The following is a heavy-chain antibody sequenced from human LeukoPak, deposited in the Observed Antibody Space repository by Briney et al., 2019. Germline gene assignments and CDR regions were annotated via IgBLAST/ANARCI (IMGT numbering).Heavy chain of an antibody. CDR2: IYYSGST. V-gene: IGHV4-59*08. J-gene: IGHJ4*02. CDR1: GGSINNYY. Sequence: SETLSLTCTVSGGSINNYYWSWILQPPGKGLEWIGYIYYSGSTNYNPSLKNRVTMSVDTSKNQFSLNLTSVTAADTAVYYCARKGGTFDYWGQGTLVTVSS. D-gene: IGHD2-15*01. CDR3: ARKGGTFDY.